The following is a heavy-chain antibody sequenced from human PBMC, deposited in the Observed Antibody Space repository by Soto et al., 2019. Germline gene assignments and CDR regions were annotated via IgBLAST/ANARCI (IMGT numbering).Heavy chain of an antibody. D-gene: IGHD3-22*01. CDR1: GGSFSGYY. J-gene: IGHJ3*02. V-gene: IGHV4-34*01. CDR3: ARGPVGFYYDRNPRAFDI. Sequence: KPSETLSLTCAVYGGSFSGYYWSWIRQPPGKGLEWIGEINHSGSTNYNPSLKSRVTISVDTSKNQFSLKLSSVTAADTAVYYCARGPVGFYYDRNPRAFDIWGQGTMVTVSS. CDR2: INHSGST.